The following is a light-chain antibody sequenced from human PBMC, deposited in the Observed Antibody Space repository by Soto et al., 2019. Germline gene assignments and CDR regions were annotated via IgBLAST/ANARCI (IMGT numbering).Light chain of an antibody. Sequence: DIQMTQSPSTLSASVGDRVTITCRATHSIDTLLAWYQQKPGRAPNLLIYEASTLQSGVPLRFSGSASGTEFTLTIYSLQPDDFATYYCQQYYSYPWTFGQGTKVEIK. CDR2: EAS. CDR1: HSIDTL. CDR3: QQYYSYPWT. V-gene: IGKV1-5*03. J-gene: IGKJ1*01.